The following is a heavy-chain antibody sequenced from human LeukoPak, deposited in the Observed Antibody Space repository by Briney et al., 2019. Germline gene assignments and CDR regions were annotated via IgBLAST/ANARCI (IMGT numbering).Heavy chain of an antibody. CDR2: ISYDGSNK. J-gene: IGHJ4*02. Sequence: QPGGSLRLSCAASGFTFSNYWMNWVRQAPGKGLEWVAVISYDGSNKYYADSVKGRFTISRDNSKNTLYLQMNSLRAEDTAVYYCARESSGYYRTNSGDYWGQGTLVTVSS. CDR3: ARESSGYYRTNSGDY. CDR1: GFTFSNYW. D-gene: IGHD3-22*01. V-gene: IGHV3-30*03.